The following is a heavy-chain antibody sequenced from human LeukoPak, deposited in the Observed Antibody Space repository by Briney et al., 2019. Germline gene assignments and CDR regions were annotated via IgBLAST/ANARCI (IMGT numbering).Heavy chain of an antibody. Sequence: PGGSLRPSCAASGFTFSTYSMSWVRQAPGKGLEWVSAIRGGGGDTYYADSVKGRFTISRDNSKATLSLQMNSLRAEDTAVYYCAKISWDGRGSFYWGQGTLVTVSS. V-gene: IGHV3-23*01. CDR1: GFTFSTYS. J-gene: IGHJ4*02. CDR3: AKISWDGRGSFY. D-gene: IGHD3-10*01. CDR2: IRGGGGDT.